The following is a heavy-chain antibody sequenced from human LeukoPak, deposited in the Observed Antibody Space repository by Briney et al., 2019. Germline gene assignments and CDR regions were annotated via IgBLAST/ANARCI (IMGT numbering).Heavy chain of an antibody. CDR2: IRSDGSNK. CDR3: ARVGVVVLIKDAFDI. D-gene: IGHD3-22*01. Sequence: GGSLRLSCAASGFTFSSYGMHWVRQAPGKGLEWVAFIRSDGSNKYYADSVKGRFTISRDNAKNSLYLQMNSLRAEDTALYYCARVGVVVLIKDAFDIWGQGTMVTVSS. CDR1: GFTFSSYG. J-gene: IGHJ3*02. V-gene: IGHV3-30*02.